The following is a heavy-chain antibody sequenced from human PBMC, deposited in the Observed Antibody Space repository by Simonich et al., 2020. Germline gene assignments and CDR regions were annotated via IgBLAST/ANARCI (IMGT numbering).Heavy chain of an antibody. CDR1: GLTFSSYW. CDR3: ARDGLGTAYYYYMDV. V-gene: IGHV3-7*01. D-gene: IGHD7-27*01. CDR2: KKQDGSEK. J-gene: IGHJ6*03. Sequence: EVQLVESGGGLVQPGGSLRLSCAASGLTFSSYWMSWVRQAPGKGLEWVANKKQDGSEKYYVDSVKGRFTISRDNAKNSLYLQMNSLRAEDTAVYYCARDGLGTAYYYYMDVWGKGTTVTVSS.